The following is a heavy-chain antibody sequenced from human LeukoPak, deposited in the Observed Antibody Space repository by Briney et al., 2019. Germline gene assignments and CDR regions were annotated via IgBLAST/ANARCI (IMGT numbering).Heavy chain of an antibody. Sequence: APVKVSCKASGYTFTGYYMHWVRQAPRQGLEWMGWINPNSGGTNYAQKFQGRVTMTRDTSISTAYMELSRLRSDDTAVYYCARAIRPKSSDAFDIWGQGTMVTVSS. CDR1: GYTFTGYY. D-gene: IGHD5-12*01. V-gene: IGHV1-2*02. J-gene: IGHJ3*02. CDR2: INPNSGGT. CDR3: ARAIRPKSSDAFDI.